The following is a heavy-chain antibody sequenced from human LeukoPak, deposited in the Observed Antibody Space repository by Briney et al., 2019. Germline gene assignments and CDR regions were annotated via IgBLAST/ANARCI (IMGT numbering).Heavy chain of an antibody. CDR3: ARYTGTNWGYSFDY. Sequence: SETLSLTCAVSGYSISSGYYWSWIRQPPGKGLEWIATIHQSGMTYYNPSLKSRVTISVDTSKNQFSLKLTSVTAAGTAVYYCARYTGTNWGYSFDYWGQGTLVTVSS. D-gene: IGHD7-27*01. V-gene: IGHV4-38-2*01. J-gene: IGHJ4*02. CDR2: IHQSGMT. CDR1: GYSISSGYY.